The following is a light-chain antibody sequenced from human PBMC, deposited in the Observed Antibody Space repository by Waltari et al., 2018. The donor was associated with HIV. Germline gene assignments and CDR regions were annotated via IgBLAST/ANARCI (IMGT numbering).Light chain of an antibody. CDR3: MIWHTNTWV. V-gene: IGLV5-45*03. Sequence: QTVLTQPSSLSASPGASASLTCTLRSGINVDTFRVYWYQQKPGTPPQYLLRYNADSDTQQRSGFSSLFSGAKDTSANAALLLISGRQSEDEAVYYCMIWHTNTWVFGGGTKLTVL. CDR2: YNADSDT. J-gene: IGLJ3*02. CDR1: SGINVDTFR.